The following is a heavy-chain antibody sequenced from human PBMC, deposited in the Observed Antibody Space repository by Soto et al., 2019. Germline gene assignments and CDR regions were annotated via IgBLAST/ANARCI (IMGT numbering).Heavy chain of an antibody. V-gene: IGHV3-33*01. CDR1: GFTFSSYG. CDR2: IWYDGSNK. D-gene: IGHD5-18*01. J-gene: IGHJ4*02. CDR3: ARAPPRSAMDYYFDY. Sequence: QVQLVESGGGVVQPGRSLRLSCAASGFTFSSYGMHWVRQAPGKGLEWVAVIWYDGSNKYYADSVKGRFTISRDNSKNTLYLQMNSLRAEETAVYYCARAPPRSAMDYYFDYWGQGTLVTVSS.